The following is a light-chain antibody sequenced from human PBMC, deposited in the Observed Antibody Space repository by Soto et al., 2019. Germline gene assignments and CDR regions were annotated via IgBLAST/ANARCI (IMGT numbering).Light chain of an antibody. J-gene: IGKJ5*01. CDR1: QSVNSD. CDR3: QQYAVSPIT. CDR2: DAS. V-gene: IGKV3-20*01. Sequence: ETVLTQSPGTLSLSPGERATLSCRASQSVNSDLAWYHQKPGQAPRLLISDASNRATGIPDRFSGTGSGTDFTLTISRLEPGDFAVYYCQQYAVSPITFGQGTRLEIK.